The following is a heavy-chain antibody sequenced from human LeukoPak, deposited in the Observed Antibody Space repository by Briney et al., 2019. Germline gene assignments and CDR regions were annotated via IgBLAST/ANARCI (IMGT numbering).Heavy chain of an antibody. CDR2: IIPIFGRA. CDR3: ADLVYCSSSSCYEPFNQT. Sequence: ASVKVSCKASGGTFSSLTINWVRQAPGQGLEWMGGIIPIFGRANYAQKFQGRVTITADDSTSTAYMELSSLRSEDTAVYYCADLVYCSSSSCYEPFNQTWGQGTLVTVSS. V-gene: IGHV1-69*13. CDR1: GGTFSSLT. D-gene: IGHD2-2*01. J-gene: IGHJ4*02.